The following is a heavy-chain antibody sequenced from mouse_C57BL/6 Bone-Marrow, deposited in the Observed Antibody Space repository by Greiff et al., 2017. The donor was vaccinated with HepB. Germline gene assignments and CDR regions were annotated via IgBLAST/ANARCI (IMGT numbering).Heavy chain of an antibody. CDR1: GFSFNTYA. D-gene: IGHD1-1*01. J-gene: IGHJ4*01. CDR2: IRSKSNNYAT. CDR3: VRRDYYGIGMDY. Sequence: EVQLVESGGGLVQPKGSLKLSCAASGFSFNTYAMNWVRQAPGKGLEWVARIRSKSNNYATYYADSVKDRFTISRDDSESMLYLQMNNLKTEDTAMYYCVRRDYYGIGMDYWGQGTSVTVSS. V-gene: IGHV10-1*01.